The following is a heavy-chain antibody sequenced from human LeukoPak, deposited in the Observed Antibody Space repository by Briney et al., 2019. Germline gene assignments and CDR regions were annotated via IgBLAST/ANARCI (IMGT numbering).Heavy chain of an antibody. Sequence: PSETLPLTCTVSGGSTSRYYWSWIRQPPGKSLEWIGYIYYTGTTTYNPSLKSRVTISIDTSTNQFSRNLSSVTAADTAVYYCARLPGIAAVWGQGTLVIVSS. V-gene: IGHV4-59*08. J-gene: IGHJ1*01. CDR3: ARLPGIAAV. D-gene: IGHD6-13*01. CDR2: IYYTGTT. CDR1: GGSTSRYY.